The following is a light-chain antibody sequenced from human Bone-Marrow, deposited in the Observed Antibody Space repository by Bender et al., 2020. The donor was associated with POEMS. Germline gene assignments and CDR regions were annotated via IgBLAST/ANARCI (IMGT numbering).Light chain of an antibody. J-gene: IGLJ3*02. CDR3: CSYAGSWV. V-gene: IGLV2-23*02. CDR2: ELS. CDR1: ISDVGTYNL. Sequence: QSALTQPASVSESPGQSITISCTGTISDVGTYNLVSWYQQHPGKAPKLMIYELSKPPSGLSNHFSGHESADPASLTISGLQSEDEADYYCCSYAGSWVFGGGPKLTVL.